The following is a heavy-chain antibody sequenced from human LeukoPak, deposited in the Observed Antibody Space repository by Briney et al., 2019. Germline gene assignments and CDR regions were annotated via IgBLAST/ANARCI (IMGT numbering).Heavy chain of an antibody. V-gene: IGHV4-4*07. CDR3: AREKAGAFDY. J-gene: IGHJ4*02. CDR2: IYTSGSP. CDR1: GGSTIGYY. D-gene: IGHD6-19*01. Sequence: SETLSLTCIVSGGSTIGYYWSWIRQPAGKGLEWIGRIYTSGSPNYTPSLKSRVTISADKSKNQLSLQLSSVTAADTAVYYCAREKAGAFDYWGQGSLVTVPS.